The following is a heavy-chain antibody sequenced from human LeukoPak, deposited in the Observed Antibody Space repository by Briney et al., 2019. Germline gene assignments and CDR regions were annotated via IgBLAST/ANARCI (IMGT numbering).Heavy chain of an antibody. CDR2: IYHSGST. Sequence: SETLSLTSAVSGGSISSSNWWSWVRQPPGKGLEWIGEIYHSGSTNYNPSLKSRVTISVDTSKNQFSLKLSSVTAADTAVYYCARVDEGGYYYYGMDVWGQGTTVTVSS. J-gene: IGHJ6*02. CDR3: ARVDEGGYYYYGMDV. CDR1: GGSISSSNW. D-gene: IGHD3-16*01. V-gene: IGHV4-4*02.